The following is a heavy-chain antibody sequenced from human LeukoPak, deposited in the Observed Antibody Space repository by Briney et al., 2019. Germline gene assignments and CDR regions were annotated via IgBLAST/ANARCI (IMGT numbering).Heavy chain of an antibody. Sequence: GGSLRLSCAASGFTVSNSYMSWVRQAPGKGLEWVSIIYSGGSTYYADSVKGRFTISRDNSKNTLHLQMNSLRAEDTAVYYCAKGRRDIVFNWFDPWGQGTLVTVSS. J-gene: IGHJ5*02. CDR3: AKGRRDIVFNWFDP. CDR1: GFTVSNSY. D-gene: IGHD5-12*01. V-gene: IGHV3-53*01. CDR2: IYSGGST.